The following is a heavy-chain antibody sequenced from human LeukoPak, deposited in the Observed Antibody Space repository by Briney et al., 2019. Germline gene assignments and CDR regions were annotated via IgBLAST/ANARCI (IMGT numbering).Heavy chain of an antibody. CDR1: GGSFSGYY. Sequence: SETLSLTCAVYGGSFSGYYWSWIRQPPGKGLEWIGEINHSGSTNYNPSLKSRVTISVDTSKNQFSLKLSSVTAADTAVYYCARAEYDVRSGDPSALDPWGQGTLVTVSS. CDR2: INHSGST. V-gene: IGHV4-34*01. J-gene: IGHJ5*02. D-gene: IGHD3-3*01. CDR3: ARAEYDVRSGDPSALDP.